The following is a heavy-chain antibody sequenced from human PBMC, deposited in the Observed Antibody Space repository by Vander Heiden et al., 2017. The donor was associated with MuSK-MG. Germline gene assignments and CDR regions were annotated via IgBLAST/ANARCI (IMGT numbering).Heavy chain of an antibody. D-gene: IGHD5-18*01. J-gene: IGHJ4*02. CDR1: GSHISRRSYY. CDR2: IYYSGIT. Sequence: QLQLQESGPGLVKPSETRPLTRTVPGSHISRRSYYLAWIRQPPGKGLEWIGSIYYSGITYDNPSLKSRVTISVDTSKSLFSLNLRFVTAADTAVYYCARQLWGKYFDYWGQGTLVTVSS. CDR3: ARQLWGKYFDY. V-gene: IGHV4-39*01.